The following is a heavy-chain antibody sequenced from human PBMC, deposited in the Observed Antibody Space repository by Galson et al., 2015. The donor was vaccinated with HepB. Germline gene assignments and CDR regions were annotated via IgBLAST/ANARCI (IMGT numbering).Heavy chain of an antibody. CDR2: ISYDGNNK. CDR3: ARGASLGMTSITWRAIDY. J-gene: IGHJ4*02. V-gene: IGHV3-30-3*01. CDR1: GFTFSSYA. Sequence: SLRLSCAASGFTFSSYAMHWVRQGPGKGLEWVAIISYDGNNKYYTDSVKGRFTISRDNSRNTLYLQMNSVRAEDTAVYYCARGASLGMTSITWRAIDYWGQGTRVTVSS. D-gene: IGHD5-24*01.